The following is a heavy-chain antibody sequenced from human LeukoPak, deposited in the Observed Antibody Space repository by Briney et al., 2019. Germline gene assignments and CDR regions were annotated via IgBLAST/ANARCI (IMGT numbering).Heavy chain of an antibody. V-gene: IGHV3-15*01. D-gene: IGHD2-2*01. CDR2: IKSKTDGGTT. Sequence: GGSLRLSCAASGFTFNNAWMSWVRQAPGKGLEWVGRIKSKTDGGTTDYAAPVKGRFTISRDDSKNTLYLQMNSLKTEDTAVYYCTVPAARYNWFDPWGQGTLVTVSS. J-gene: IGHJ5*02. CDR3: TVPAARYNWFDP. CDR1: GFTFNNAW.